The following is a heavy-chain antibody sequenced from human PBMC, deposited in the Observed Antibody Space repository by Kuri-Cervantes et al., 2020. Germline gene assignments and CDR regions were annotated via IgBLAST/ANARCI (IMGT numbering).Heavy chain of an antibody. CDR2: ISDDENNK. Sequence: GESLKISCAASGFTFSSYGMHWVRQAPGKGLEWVAVISDDENNKHYADSVKGRFTISRDNSKNTLYLQMNSLRAEDTAVYYCAKDFSEDYGSGAYYYYYGMDVWGQGTTVTVSS. J-gene: IGHJ6*02. V-gene: IGHV3-30*18. D-gene: IGHD3-10*01. CDR3: AKDFSEDYGSGAYYYYYGMDV. CDR1: GFTFSSYG.